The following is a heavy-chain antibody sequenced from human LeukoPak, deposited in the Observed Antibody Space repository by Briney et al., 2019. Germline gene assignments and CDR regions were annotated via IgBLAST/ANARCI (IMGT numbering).Heavy chain of an antibody. V-gene: IGHV1-2*06. CDR2: INPNSGGT. J-gene: IGHJ4*02. Sequence: ASVKVSCKASGYTFTGYYMHWVRQASGQGLEWLGRINPNSGGTNDAQNFQGRVTMTRDTSMNTAYMELSRLRGDDTAVYYCARDRSGYSYGEPLDHWGQGTLVIVSS. CDR1: GYTFTGYY. CDR3: ARDRSGYSYGEPLDH. D-gene: IGHD5-18*01.